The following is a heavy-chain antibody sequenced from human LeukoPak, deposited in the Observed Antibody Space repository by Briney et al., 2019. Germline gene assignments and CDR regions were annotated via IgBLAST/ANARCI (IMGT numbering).Heavy chain of an antibody. CDR1: GFTFSTYA. CDR2: VNNSGGNT. CDR3: ARTGQSDY. D-gene: IGHD1-1*01. Sequence: GGSLRLSCAASGFTFSTYAMAWVRLAPGKGLEWVSTVNNSGGNTYYPDSVKGRFTISRDNSKNMVYLQMNSLRAEDTAIYYCARTGQSDYWGQGTLVTVSS. J-gene: IGHJ4*02. V-gene: IGHV3-23*01.